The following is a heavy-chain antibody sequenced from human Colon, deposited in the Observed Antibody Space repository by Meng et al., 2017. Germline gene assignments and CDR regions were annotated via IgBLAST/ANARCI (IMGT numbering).Heavy chain of an antibody. Sequence: GGSLRLSCTASGFAFNIYWMHWVRQVPGKGLVWVSRINSDGGRTNYADSVKGRFTISRDNAENTLYLQMNSLRAEDTAVYYCVRRFPDYYESNGYRDYWGQGTLVTVSS. J-gene: IGHJ4*02. V-gene: IGHV3-74*01. D-gene: IGHD3-22*01. CDR1: GFAFNIYW. CDR2: INSDGGRT. CDR3: VRRFPDYYESNGYRDY.